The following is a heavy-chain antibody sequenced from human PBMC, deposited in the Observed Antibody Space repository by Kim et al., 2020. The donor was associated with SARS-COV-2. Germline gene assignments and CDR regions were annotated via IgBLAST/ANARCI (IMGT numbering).Heavy chain of an antibody. CDR1: GYTFTGYY. Sequence: ASVKVSCKASGYTFTGYYMHWVRQAPGQGLEWMGRINPNSGGTNYAQKFQGRVTMTRDTSISTAYMELSRLRSDDTAVYYCARDWSLSSSVYYYYYYGMDVWGQGTTVTVSS. J-gene: IGHJ6*02. V-gene: IGHV1-2*06. CDR3: ARDWSLSSSVYYYYYYGMDV. D-gene: IGHD6-6*01. CDR2: INPNSGGT.